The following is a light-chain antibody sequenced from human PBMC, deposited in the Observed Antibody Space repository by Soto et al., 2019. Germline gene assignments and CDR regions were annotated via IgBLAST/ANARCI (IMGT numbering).Light chain of an antibody. CDR2: EVS. V-gene: IGLV2-11*01. CDR1: SSDVGGYNY. CDR3: CSYAGSYTGV. J-gene: IGLJ3*02. Sequence: QSALTQPASVSGSPGQSITISCTGTSSDVGGYNYVSWYQQQSGKAPKLMIHEVSNRPSGVPDRFSGSRSGNTASLTISGLQAEDEADYYCCSYAGSYTGVFGGGTKLTVL.